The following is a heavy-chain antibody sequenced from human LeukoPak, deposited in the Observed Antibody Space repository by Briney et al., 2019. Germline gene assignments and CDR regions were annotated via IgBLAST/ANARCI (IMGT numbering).Heavy chain of an antibody. D-gene: IGHD6-19*01. J-gene: IGHJ4*02. CDR3: AMGDSSGWYFDY. V-gene: IGHV3-20*04. CDR1: GFFFSTYW. Sequence: TGGSLRLSCEASGFFFSTYWMAWVRQVPGKGLEWVAGINWNGGSTGYADSVKGRFTISRDNAKNSLFLQMNSLRAEDTALYYCAMGDSSGWYFDYWGQGTLVTVSS. CDR2: INWNGGST.